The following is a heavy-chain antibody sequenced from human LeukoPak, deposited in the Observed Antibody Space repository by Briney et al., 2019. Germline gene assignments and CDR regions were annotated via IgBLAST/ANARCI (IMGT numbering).Heavy chain of an antibody. J-gene: IGHJ3*02. CDR1: GYTFTSYD. CDR3: ARTYSSGWYGLRVTVKNAFDI. CDR2: MNPNSGNT. D-gene: IGHD6-19*01. Sequence: ASVKVSCKASGYTFTSYDINWVRQATGQGPEWMGWMNPNSGNTGYAQKFQGRVTMTRNTSISTAYMELSSLRSEDTAVYYCARTYSSGWYGLRVTVKNAFDIWGQGTMVTVSS. V-gene: IGHV1-8*01.